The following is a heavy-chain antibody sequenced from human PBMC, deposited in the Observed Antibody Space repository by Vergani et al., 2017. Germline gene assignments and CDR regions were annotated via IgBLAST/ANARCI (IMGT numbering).Heavy chain of an antibody. CDR3: ARDWGTKRYFDY. Sequence: EVQLVESGGGLVPPGRSLRLSCAASGFSFGDYAMTWVRQAPGKGLEWVAFIRNKAYGGTTEYAASVKGRFTISRDNSKNTLYLQMNSLRAEDTAVYYCARDWGTKRYFDYWGQGTLVTVSS. CDR1: GFSFGDYA. J-gene: IGHJ4*02. D-gene: IGHD3-16*01. V-gene: IGHV3-49*04. CDR2: IRNKAYGGTT.